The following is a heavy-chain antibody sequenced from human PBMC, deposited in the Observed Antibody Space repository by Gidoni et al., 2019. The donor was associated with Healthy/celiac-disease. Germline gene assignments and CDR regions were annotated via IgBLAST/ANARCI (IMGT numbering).Heavy chain of an antibody. V-gene: IGHV4-59*08. CDR2: IYYSGST. D-gene: IGHD2-15*01. CDR1: GGSISSYY. J-gene: IGHJ4*02. Sequence: QVQLQESGPGLVKPSETLSLTCTVSGGSISSYYWSWIRQPPGKGLEWIGYIYYSGSTNYNPSLKSRVTISVDTSKNQFSLKLSSVTAADTAVYYCARRGGGKNGLGYYFDYWGQGTLVTVSS. CDR3: ARRGGGKNGLGYYFDY.